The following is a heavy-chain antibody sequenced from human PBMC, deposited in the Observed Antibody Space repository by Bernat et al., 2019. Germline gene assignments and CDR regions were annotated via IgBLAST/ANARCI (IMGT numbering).Heavy chain of an antibody. CDR2: IWYDGSNK. V-gene: IGHV3-33*01. D-gene: IGHD3-10*01. Sequence: QVQLVESGGGVVQPGRSLRLSGAASGFTFSSYGMHWVRQAPGKGLEWVAVIWYDGSNKYYADSVKGRFTISRDNSKNTLYLQMNSLRAEDTAVYYCAGRHGSGSYYNYYYYGMDVWGQGTTVTVSS. CDR3: AGRHGSGSYYNYYYYGMDV. CDR1: GFTFSSYG. J-gene: IGHJ6*02.